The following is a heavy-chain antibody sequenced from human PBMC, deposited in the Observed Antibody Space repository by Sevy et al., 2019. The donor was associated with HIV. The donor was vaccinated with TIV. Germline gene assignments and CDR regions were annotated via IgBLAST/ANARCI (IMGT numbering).Heavy chain of an antibody. CDR1: GFIFSGYS. D-gene: IGHD6-25*01. V-gene: IGHV3-48*02. CDR3: ARTIAAAETFDY. J-gene: IGHJ4*02. CDR2: ISSSSDII. Sequence: GGSLRLSCAVSGFIFSGYSMNWVRQAPGKGLEWVSYISSSSDIIYYADSVKGRLTISRDNARNSLYLQMNSLRDEDTAVYYCARTIAAAETFDYWGQGALVTVSS.